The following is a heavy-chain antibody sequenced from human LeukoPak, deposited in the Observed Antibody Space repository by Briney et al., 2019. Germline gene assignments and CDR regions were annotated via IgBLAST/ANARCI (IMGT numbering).Heavy chain of an antibody. J-gene: IGHJ4*02. V-gene: IGHV3-30*18. CDR1: GFTFSSYG. CDR2: ISYDGSNK. Sequence: GGSLRLSCAASGFTFSSYGMHWVRQAPGKGLGWVAVISYDGSNKYYADSVKGRFTISRDNSKNTLYLQMNSLRAEDTAVYYCAKAGVDDSSGYYFDYWGQGTLVTVSS. CDR3: AKAGVDDSSGYYFDY. D-gene: IGHD3-22*01.